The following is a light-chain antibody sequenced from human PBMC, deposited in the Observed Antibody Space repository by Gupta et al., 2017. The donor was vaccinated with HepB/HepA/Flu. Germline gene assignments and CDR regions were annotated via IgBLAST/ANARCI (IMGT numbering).Light chain of an antibody. CDR3: QQYCSSPYT. CDR1: QTVSGRF. V-gene: IGKV3-20*01. J-gene: IGKJ2*01. Sequence: EIVLTQSPGTLSLSQGETATLPCRASQTVSGRFLAWYHQKPGQAPRLLIYDASNRATGIPDRFSGRGSGTDFTLTISRLDPEDFAVYYCQQYCSSPYTFGQGTKVEIK. CDR2: DAS.